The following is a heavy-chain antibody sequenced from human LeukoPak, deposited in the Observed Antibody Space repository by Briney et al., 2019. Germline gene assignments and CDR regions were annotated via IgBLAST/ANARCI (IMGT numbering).Heavy chain of an antibody. CDR2: ISSSSSTI. CDR3: AKLNPEGGYYSNYYSLDV. Sequence: GGSLRLSCAASGFTFSSYAMSWVRQAPGKGLEWVSYISSSSSTIYYAASVKGRFTISRDNAQNSLYLQMNSLRAEDTAVYNGAKLNPEGGYYSNYYSLDVWGKGPRSPSP. CDR1: GFTFSSYA. D-gene: IGHD1-1*01. J-gene: IGHJ6*03. V-gene: IGHV3-48*01.